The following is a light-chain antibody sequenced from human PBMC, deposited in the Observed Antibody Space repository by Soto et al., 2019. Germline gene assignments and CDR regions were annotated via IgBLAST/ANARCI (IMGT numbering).Light chain of an antibody. J-gene: IGKJ2*02. CDR3: QQYNSYPCT. CDR1: QSINTW. CDR2: KAS. V-gene: IGKV1-5*03. Sequence: DIQMTQSPSTLSASVGDRVTITCRASQSINTWLAWYQQKPGKAPKLLIHKASSLESGVPSRFSGSGSGTEFTLTISSLQPEDFATYYCQQYNSYPCTFGQGTKLEIK.